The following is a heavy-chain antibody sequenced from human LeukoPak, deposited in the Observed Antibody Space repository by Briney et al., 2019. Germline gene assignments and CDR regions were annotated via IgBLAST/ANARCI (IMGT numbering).Heavy chain of an antibody. V-gene: IGHV4-4*07. CDR1: GGSISSYY. CDR2: IYTSGST. CDR3: ARGGPLYSSSWYYFDY. Sequence: PSETLSLTCTVSGGSISSYYWSWIRQPPGQGLDWIGRIYTSGSTNYNPSLKSRVTMSVDTSKNQFSLKLSSVTAADTAVYYCARGGPLYSSSWYYFDYWGQGTLVTVSS. D-gene: IGHD6-13*01. J-gene: IGHJ4*02.